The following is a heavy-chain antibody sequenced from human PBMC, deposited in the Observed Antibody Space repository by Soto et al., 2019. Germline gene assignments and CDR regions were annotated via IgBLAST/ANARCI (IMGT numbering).Heavy chain of an antibody. CDR3: ARDEQQLVGKVALDI. J-gene: IGHJ3*02. CDR2: ISSSGSTI. D-gene: IGHD6-13*01. CDR1: GFTFSDYY. Sequence: PGASLRLSCAASGFTFSDYYMSWIRQAPGKGLEWVSYISSSGSTIYYADSVKGRFTISRDNAKNSLYLQMNSLRAEDTAVYYCARDEQQLVGKVALDIWGQGTMVTVS. V-gene: IGHV3-11*01.